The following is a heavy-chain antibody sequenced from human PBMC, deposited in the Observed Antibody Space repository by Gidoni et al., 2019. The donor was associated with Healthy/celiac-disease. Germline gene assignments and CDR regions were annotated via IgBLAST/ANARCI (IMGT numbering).Heavy chain of an antibody. D-gene: IGHD6-13*01. CDR2: IYWNDDK. Sequence: QITLKESGPTLVKPTQTLTLTCTFSGFSLSTSGVGVGWIRQPPGKALEWLALIYWNDDKRYSPSLKSRLTITKDTSKNQVVLTMTNMDPVDTATYYCAHKSAAAGKKHYYYGMDVWGQGTTVTVSS. CDR3: AHKSAAAGKKHYYYGMDV. CDR1: GFSLSTSGVG. J-gene: IGHJ6*02. V-gene: IGHV2-5*01.